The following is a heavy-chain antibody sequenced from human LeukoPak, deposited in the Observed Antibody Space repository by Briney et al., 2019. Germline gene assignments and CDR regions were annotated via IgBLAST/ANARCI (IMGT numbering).Heavy chain of an antibody. V-gene: IGHV5-51*01. D-gene: IGHD2-15*01. CDR2: LYPGDSNP. CDR3: ARHSDCSDGSCQDSDAFDL. CDR1: GYSFSSQY. J-gene: IGHJ3*01. Sequence: GESLKISCKASGYSFSSQYLAWVRQMPGKGLEWMAFLYPGDSNPRYSPSFQGQVTISADRSINTAYLQWSSLKASDTAMYYCARHSDCSDGSCQDSDAFDLWGQGTLVTVSS.